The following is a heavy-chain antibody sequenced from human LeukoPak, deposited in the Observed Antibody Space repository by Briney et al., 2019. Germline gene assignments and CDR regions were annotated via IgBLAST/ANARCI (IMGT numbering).Heavy chain of an antibody. Sequence: SSETLSLTCTVSGGSISSYYWSWIRQPPGKGLEWIGYIYYSGSTNYNPSLKSRVTISVDTSKNQFSLKLSSVTAADTAVYYCARGRTLVGGSDHWGQGTLVTVSS. CDR3: ARGRTLVGGSDH. D-gene: IGHD4-23*01. CDR1: GGSISSYY. J-gene: IGHJ4*02. V-gene: IGHV4-59*01. CDR2: IYYSGST.